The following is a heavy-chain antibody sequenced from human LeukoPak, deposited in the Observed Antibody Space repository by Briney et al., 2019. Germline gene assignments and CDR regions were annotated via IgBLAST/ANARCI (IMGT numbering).Heavy chain of an antibody. V-gene: IGHV1-18*01. CDR2: ISAYNANT. D-gene: IGHD5-12*01. J-gene: IGHJ4*02. Sequence: ASVKVSCKASGYTFTTYGITWVRQAPGQGLEWMGWISAYNANTNYAQKFQGRVTMTTDTSTSTAYMELRSLRSDDTAVYYCARGQGGYSGYGGDYWGQGTLVTVSS. CDR1: GYTFTTYG. CDR3: ARGQGGYSGYGGDY.